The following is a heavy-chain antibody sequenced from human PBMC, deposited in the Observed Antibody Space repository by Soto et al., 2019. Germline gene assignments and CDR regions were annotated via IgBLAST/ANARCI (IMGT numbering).Heavy chain of an antibody. CDR3: AIEYSSSPPYYPIGY. CDR1: GGTNSSNS. V-gene: IGHV1-69*13. Sequence: GASVKASCKASGGTNSSNSISCVRQAPGQGLEWMGGIIPIFGTANYAQKFQGRVTITADESTSTAYMELSSLRSEDTAVYYCAIEYSSSPPYYPIGYWGQGTLVTVSS. CDR2: IIPIFGTA. D-gene: IGHD6-6*01. J-gene: IGHJ4*02.